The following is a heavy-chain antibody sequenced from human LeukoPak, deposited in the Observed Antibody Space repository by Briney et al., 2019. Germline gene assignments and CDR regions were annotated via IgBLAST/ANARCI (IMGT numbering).Heavy chain of an antibody. CDR3: AKDLTMATTGDFDY. Sequence: GGSLRLSCAASGFTFTNYAMNWVRQAPGKGLEWVSAISGSGGSTYYADSVKGRFTISRDNSKNTLYLQMNSLRAEDTAVYYCAKDLTMATTGDFDYWGQGTLVTVSS. CDR2: ISGSGGST. CDR1: GFTFTNYA. V-gene: IGHV3-23*01. J-gene: IGHJ4*02. D-gene: IGHD5-24*01.